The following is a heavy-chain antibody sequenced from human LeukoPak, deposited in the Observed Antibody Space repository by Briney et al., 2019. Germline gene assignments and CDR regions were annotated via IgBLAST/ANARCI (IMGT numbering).Heavy chain of an antibody. D-gene: IGHD6-13*01. V-gene: IGHV4-61*01. J-gene: IGHJ5*02. Sequence: SETLSLTCTVSGGSLNSGIYYWSWIRQPPGKGLEWIGYIYDSGSTKYNPSLKSRVTISVDTSKNQFSLKLSSVTAADTAVYYCARRGYSSQFDPWGQGTLVTVSS. CDR3: ARRGYSSQFDP. CDR1: GGSLNSGIYY. CDR2: IYDSGST.